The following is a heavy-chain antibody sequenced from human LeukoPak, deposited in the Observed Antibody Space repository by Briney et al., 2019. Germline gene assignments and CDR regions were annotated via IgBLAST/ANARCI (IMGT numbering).Heavy chain of an antibody. V-gene: IGHV1-8*01. D-gene: IGHD5-12*01. J-gene: IGHJ5*02. CDR1: GYTFTNDD. CDR3: ARAAVATRRGSWFDP. CDR2: MNPNSGNT. Sequence: ASVKVSCKASGYTFTNDDINWVRQATGQGLEWMGWMNPNSGNTGYAQKIQGRVTMTRNTSINTAYMELSSLRSEDTAVYYCARAAVATRRGSWFDPWGQGTLVTVSS.